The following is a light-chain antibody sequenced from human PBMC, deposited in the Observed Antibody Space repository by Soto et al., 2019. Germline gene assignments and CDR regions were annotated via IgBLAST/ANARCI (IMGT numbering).Light chain of an antibody. CDR2: DAS. J-gene: IGKJ4*01. CDR3: QQFNSFPLT. Sequence: AIQLTQSPSSLSASVGDRVTITCRXSQGIRSALAWYQQRPGKAPKFLIYDASSLESGVPSRFSGSGSGTDFTLTISSLQPEDFATYYCQQFNSFPLTFGGGTKVDIK. CDR1: QGIRSA. V-gene: IGKV1-13*02.